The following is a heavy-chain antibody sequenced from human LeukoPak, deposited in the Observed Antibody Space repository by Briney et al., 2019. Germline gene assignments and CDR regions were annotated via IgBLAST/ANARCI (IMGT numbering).Heavy chain of an antibody. CDR3: ARGLVVTSYYYYMDV. CDR2: ISSSGSTI. CDR1: GFTFSSYE. J-gene: IGHJ6*03. V-gene: IGHV3-48*03. D-gene: IGHD3-22*01. Sequence: QPGGSLRLSCAASGFTFSSYEMNWVRQAPGKGLEWVSYISSSGSTIYYADSVKGRFTISRDNAKNSLYLQMNSLRAEDTALYYCARGLVVTSYYYYMDVWGKGTTVTVSS.